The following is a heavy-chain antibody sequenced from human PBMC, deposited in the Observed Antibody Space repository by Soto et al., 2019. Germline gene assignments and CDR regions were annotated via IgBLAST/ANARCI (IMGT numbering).Heavy chain of an antibody. Sequence: ASVKVSCKASGYTFTANALHWVRQGPGQRLEWMGWINPDKGNTKYSQNFQGRVTFTRDTSASTAYMELSNLRSEDTAVYYCARGIESKAAAPPFDPWGQGSLVTVSS. CDR3: ARGIESKAAAPPFDP. D-gene: IGHD6-13*01. V-gene: IGHV1-3*01. CDR2: INPDKGNT. J-gene: IGHJ5*02. CDR1: GYTFTANA.